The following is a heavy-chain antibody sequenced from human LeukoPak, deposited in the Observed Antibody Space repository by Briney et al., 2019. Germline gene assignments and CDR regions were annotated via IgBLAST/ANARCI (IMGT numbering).Heavy chain of an antibody. J-gene: IGHJ6*03. CDR3: ARDSLIYYYYYMDV. CDR2: ISYAGSNQ. V-gene: IGHV3-30-3*01. Sequence: GGSLRLSCAASGLNFCHYPMHRVGQAPGKGLEWVAVISYAGSNQYYADSVKGRFTISRDNSKNTLYLQMNSLRAEDTAVYYCARDSLIYYYYYMDVWGKGTTVTVSS. CDR1: GLNFCHYP.